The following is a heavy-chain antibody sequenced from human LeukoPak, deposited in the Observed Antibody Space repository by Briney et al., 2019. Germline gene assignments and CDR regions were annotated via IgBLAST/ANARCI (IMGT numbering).Heavy chain of an antibody. CDR1: GFSFRNAW. CDR2: IKGDGSVT. CDR3: ARSDWFDP. J-gene: IGHJ5*02. Sequence: PGGSLRLSCAASGFSFRNAWMHWVRQAPGKGLVWVSRIKGDGSVTVYVDSVKGRFTISRDNAKNTLYLQMNSLRVEDTAVYYCARSDWFDPWGQGTLVTVSS. V-gene: IGHV3-74*01. D-gene: IGHD3-3*01.